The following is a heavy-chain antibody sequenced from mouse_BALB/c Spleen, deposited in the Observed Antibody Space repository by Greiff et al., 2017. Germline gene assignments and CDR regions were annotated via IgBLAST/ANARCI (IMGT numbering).Heavy chain of an antibody. CDR1: GFTFSDYY. Sequence: EVKLMESGGGLVKPGGSLKLSCAASGFTFSDYYMYWVRQTPEKRLEWVATISDGGSYTYYPDSVKGRFTISRDNAKNNLYLQMSSLKSEDTAMYYCARGHYGSSYFDYWGQGTTLTVSS. CDR3: ARGHYGSSYFDY. CDR2: ISDGGSYT. V-gene: IGHV5-4*02. J-gene: IGHJ2*01. D-gene: IGHD1-1*01.